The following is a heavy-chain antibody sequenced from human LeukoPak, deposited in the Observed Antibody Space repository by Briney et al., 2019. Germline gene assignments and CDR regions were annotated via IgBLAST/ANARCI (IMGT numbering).Heavy chain of an antibody. Sequence: GGSLRLSCAASGFTFSSYDMNWLRQAPGKGLEWVSYISSSSSSKYYADSVKGRFTISRDNVKNLLYLQMNSLRVEDTAVYYCAREDYYGSGSPWYFDLWGRGTLVTVSS. CDR2: ISSSSSSK. V-gene: IGHV3-21*05. CDR3: AREDYYGSGSPWYFDL. CDR1: GFTFSSYD. D-gene: IGHD3-10*01. J-gene: IGHJ2*01.